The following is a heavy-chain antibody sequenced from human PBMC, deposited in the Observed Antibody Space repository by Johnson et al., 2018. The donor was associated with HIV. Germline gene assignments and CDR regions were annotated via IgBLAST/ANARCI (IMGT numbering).Heavy chain of an antibody. J-gene: IGHJ3*02. CDR2: ISYDGSNK. Sequence: VQLVESGGDVVQPGLSLRLSYAASGFTFSSYTMHWVRQAPGKGLEWVAVISYDGSNKYFADSVKGRFTISRDNSKNTLYLEMNSLRAEDTAVYYCAKHSSGYRDAFDIWGQGTMVTVSS. CDR3: AKHSSGYRDAFDI. D-gene: IGHD3-22*01. CDR1: GFTFSSYT. V-gene: IGHV3-30*18.